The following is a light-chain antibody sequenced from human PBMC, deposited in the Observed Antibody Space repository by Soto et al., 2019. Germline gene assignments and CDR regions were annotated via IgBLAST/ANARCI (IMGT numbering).Light chain of an antibody. CDR1: QGVSYW. Sequence: DIHMTQSPSTLSASVGARVTITCRASQGVSYWLAGSQQKPGKAPKLLIHDASSLESGVPSRCRGGGSGQEFTLTISGLQPDDFANYDCQQYGFSFGPGTKVEMK. J-gene: IGKJ3*01. V-gene: IGKV1-5*01. CDR2: DAS. CDR3: QQYGFS.